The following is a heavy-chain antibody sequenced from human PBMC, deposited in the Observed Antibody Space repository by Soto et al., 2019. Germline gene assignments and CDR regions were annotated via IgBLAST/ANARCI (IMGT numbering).Heavy chain of an antibody. D-gene: IGHD3-3*01. CDR2: INHSGST. CDR3: ARVGGYYDFWSGYSKAYYFDY. V-gene: IGHV4-34*01. J-gene: IGHJ4*02. Sequence: QVQLQQWGAGLLKPSETLSLTCAVYGGSFSGYYWSWIRQPPGKGLEWIGEINHSGSTNYNPSLKGRVTISVDTSKNQFSLKLSSVTAADTAVYYCARVGGYYDFWSGYSKAYYFDYWGQGTLVTVSS. CDR1: GGSFSGYY.